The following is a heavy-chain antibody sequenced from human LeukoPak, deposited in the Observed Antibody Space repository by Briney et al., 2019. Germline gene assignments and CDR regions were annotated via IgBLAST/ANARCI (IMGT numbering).Heavy chain of an antibody. D-gene: IGHD5-24*01. CDR3: ARASSGYNTYYFDY. V-gene: IGHV1-69*04. CDR1: GGTFSSYA. J-gene: IGHJ4*02. CDR2: IIPILGIA. Sequence: SVKVSCKASGGTFSSYAISWVRQAPGQGLEWMGRIIPILGIANYAQKFQGRVTITADKSTSTAYMELSSLRSEDTAVYYCARASSGYNTYYFDYWGQGTLVTVSS.